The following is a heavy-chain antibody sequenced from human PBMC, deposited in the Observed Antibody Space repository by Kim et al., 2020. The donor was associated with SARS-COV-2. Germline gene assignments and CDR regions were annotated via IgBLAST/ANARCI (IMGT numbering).Heavy chain of an antibody. CDR1: GFTFSSYG. Sequence: GGSLRLSCAASGFTFSSYGMHWVRQAPGKGLEWVAVISYDGSNKYYADSVKGRFTISRDNSKNTLYLQMNSLRAEDTAVYYCAKDLSSSWYGAFDYWGQG. J-gene: IGHJ4*02. CDR3: AKDLSSSWYGAFDY. CDR2: ISYDGSNK. D-gene: IGHD6-13*01. V-gene: IGHV3-30*18.